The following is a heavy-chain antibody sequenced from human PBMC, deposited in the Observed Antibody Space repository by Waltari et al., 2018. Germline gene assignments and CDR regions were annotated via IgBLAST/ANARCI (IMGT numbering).Heavy chain of an antibody. D-gene: IGHD4-17*01. CDR2: ISGSGGST. V-gene: IGHV3-23*01. Sequence: SWVRQAPGKGLEWVSAISGSGGSTYYADSVKGRFTISRDNSKNTLYLQMNSLRAEDTAVYYCAKESAVTTVFDYWGQGTLVTVSS. J-gene: IGHJ4*02. CDR3: AKESAVTTVFDY.